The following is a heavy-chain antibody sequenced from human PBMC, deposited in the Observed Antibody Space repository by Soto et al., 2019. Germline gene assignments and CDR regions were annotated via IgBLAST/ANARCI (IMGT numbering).Heavy chain of an antibody. CDR2: IIPIFGTA. J-gene: IGHJ4*02. V-gene: IGHV1-69*13. CDR3: ARDRHDSSGYYSDY. D-gene: IGHD3-22*01. CDR1: GGTFSSYA. Sequence: ASVKVSCKASGGTFSSYAISWVRQAPGQGLEWMGGIIPIFGTANYAQKFQGRVTITADESTSTAYMKLSSLRSEDTAVYSCARDRHDSSGYYSDYWGQRTLVTVSS.